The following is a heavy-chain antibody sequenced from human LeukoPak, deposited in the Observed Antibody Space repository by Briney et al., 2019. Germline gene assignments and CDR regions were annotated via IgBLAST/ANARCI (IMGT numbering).Heavy chain of an antibody. CDR1: GYTFTSYY. J-gene: IGHJ6*02. CDR3: ARLGSFWSGYYYYYGMDV. D-gene: IGHD3-3*01. Sequence: ASVTVSCKASGYTFTSYYMHWVRQAPGQGLEWMGIINPSGGSTSYAQKFQGRVTMTRDTSTGTVYMELSSLRSEDTAVYYCARLGSFWSGYYYYYGMDVWGQGTTVTVSS. V-gene: IGHV1-46*01. CDR2: INPSGGST.